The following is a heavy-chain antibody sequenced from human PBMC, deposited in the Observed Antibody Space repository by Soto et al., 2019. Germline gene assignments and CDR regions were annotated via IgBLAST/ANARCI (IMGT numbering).Heavy chain of an antibody. CDR2: IWYDGSNK. CDR1: GFTFSSYG. V-gene: IGHV3-33*01. J-gene: IGHJ4*02. Sequence: QVQLVESGGGVVQPGRSLRLSCAASGFTFSSYGMHWVRQAPGKGLEWVAVIWYDGSNKYYADSVKGRFTISRDNSKNTLDLQMNSLRAEDTAVYYCARDLNYGDSALGYWGQGTLVTVSS. CDR3: ARDLNYGDSALGY. D-gene: IGHD4-17*01.